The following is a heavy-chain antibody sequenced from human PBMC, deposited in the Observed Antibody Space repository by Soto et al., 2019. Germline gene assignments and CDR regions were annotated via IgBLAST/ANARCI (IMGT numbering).Heavy chain of an antibody. CDR3: AKYGYDYGDYSWFDP. CDR1: GFTFSSYA. D-gene: IGHD4-17*01. V-gene: IGHV3-23*01. Sequence: GGSLRLSCAASGFTFSSYAMSWVRQAPGKGLEWVSAISGSGGSTYYADSVKGRFTISRDNSKNTLYLQMNSLRAEDTAVYYCAKYGYDYGDYSWFDPWGQGTLVTVSS. CDR2: ISGSGGST. J-gene: IGHJ5*02.